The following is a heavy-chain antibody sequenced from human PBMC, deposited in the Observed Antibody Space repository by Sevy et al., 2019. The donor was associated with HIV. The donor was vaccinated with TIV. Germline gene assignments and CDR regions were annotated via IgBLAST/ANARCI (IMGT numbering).Heavy chain of an antibody. Sequence: SETLSLTCTVSGGSITSLYWNWIRQPPGKGLEWIANIYYNGYINYNPSLKSRVTLALDTSKNQFSLRLSSVTAEDTAMYYCAGENAWGRGYSWGQGTLVTVSS. CDR1: GGSITSLY. D-gene: IGHD1-26*01. V-gene: IGHV4-59*08. CDR3: AGENAWGRGYS. J-gene: IGHJ4*02. CDR2: IYYNGYI.